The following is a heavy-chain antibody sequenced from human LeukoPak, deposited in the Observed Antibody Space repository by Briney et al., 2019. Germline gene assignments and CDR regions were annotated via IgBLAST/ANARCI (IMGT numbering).Heavy chain of an antibody. CDR1: GGTFSSYA. CDR3: ARETPSHYDFWSGPFDY. J-gene: IGHJ4*02. CDR2: IIPILGIA. V-gene: IGHV1-69*04. Sequence: GASVKVSCKASGGTFSSYAISWVRQAPGQGLEWMGRIIPILGIANYAQKFQGRVTITADKSTSTAYMELSSLRSEDTAVYYCARETPSHYDFWSGPFDYWGQGTLVTVSS. D-gene: IGHD3-3*01.